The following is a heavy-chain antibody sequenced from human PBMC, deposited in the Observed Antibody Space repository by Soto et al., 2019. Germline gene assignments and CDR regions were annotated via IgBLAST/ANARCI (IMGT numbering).Heavy chain of an antibody. CDR3: ARCSLVVIPVPGFDP. D-gene: IGHD2-15*01. J-gene: IGHJ5*02. Sequence: PSETLSLTCTVSGGSISSGGYYWSWIRQHPGRGLEWIGYIYYNGNTYYNPSLKSRVTVSVDTSKNQFSLNVRSVTAADTAVYYCARCSLVVIPVPGFDPWGQGTLVTV. CDR1: GGSISSGGYY. V-gene: IGHV4-31*03. CDR2: IYYNGNT.